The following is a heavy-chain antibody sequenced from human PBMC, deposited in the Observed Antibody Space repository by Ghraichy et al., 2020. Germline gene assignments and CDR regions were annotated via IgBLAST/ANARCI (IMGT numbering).Heavy chain of an antibody. V-gene: IGHV1-18*04. J-gene: IGHJ4*02. CDR3: ARDWKGDY. CDR1: GYSFRGYS. Sequence: VSVKVSCKASGYSFRGYSISWVRQAPGQGLEWMGSISGYNGNTDYAQQLQGRLTMTTDTSTSTAYMELRSLTSDDTAVYYCARDWKGDYWGQGTLVTVSS. D-gene: IGHD1-1*01. CDR2: ISGYNGNT.